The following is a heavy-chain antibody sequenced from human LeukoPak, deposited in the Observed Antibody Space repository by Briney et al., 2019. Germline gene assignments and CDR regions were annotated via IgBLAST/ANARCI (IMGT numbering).Heavy chain of an antibody. Sequence: SETLSLTCTVSCVSISSYYWSWLRQPPGKGLEWIGYIYYSGSTNYNPSLKSRVTISVDTSKNQFSLKLSSVSAADSVMYFWAIRVDPLEGDAWGFIGDYWGQGILVTVSS. J-gene: IGHJ4*02. V-gene: IGHV4-59*08. CDR2: IYYSGST. CDR3: AIRVDPLEGDAWGFIGDY. CDR1: CVSISSYY. D-gene: IGHD3-10*01.